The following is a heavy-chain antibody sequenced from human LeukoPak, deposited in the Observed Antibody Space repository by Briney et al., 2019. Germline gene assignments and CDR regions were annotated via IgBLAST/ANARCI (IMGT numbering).Heavy chain of an antibody. V-gene: IGHV3-53*05. D-gene: IGHD3-3*01. CDR1: GFTVSSNY. Sequence: PGGSLRLSCAVSGFTVSSNYMSWVRQAPGKGLEWVSVLYSGGNTYYADSVKGRFTISRDNSKNTLYLQMNSLRTEETAVYYCAKVDLWRGYYTGIEYWGQGTLVTVSS. CDR2: LYSGGNT. CDR3: AKVDLWRGYYTGIEY. J-gene: IGHJ4*02.